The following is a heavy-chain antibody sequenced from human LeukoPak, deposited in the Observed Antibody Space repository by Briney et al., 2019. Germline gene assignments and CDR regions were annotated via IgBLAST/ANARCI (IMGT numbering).Heavy chain of an antibody. V-gene: IGHV3-23*01. CDR3: AATMVRGVIYEYYYYMDV. J-gene: IGHJ6*03. Sequence: GGSLRLSCAASGFTFSNYVMSWVRQAPGKGLEWVSLISGSGDSTYYADSVKGRFTISRDNSKNTLYLQMNSLRAEDTAVYYCAATMVRGVIYEYYYYMDVWGKGTTVTVSS. CDR1: GFTFSNYV. CDR2: ISGSGDST. D-gene: IGHD3-10*01.